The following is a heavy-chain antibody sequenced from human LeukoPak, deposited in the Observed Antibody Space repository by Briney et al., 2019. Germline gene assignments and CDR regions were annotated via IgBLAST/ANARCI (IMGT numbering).Heavy chain of an antibody. V-gene: IGHV4-39*01. CDR3: ARQVKYDYVWGSYRSSPQGFDY. CDR2: IYYSGST. Sequence: SETLSLTCTVSGGSISSSSYYWGWIRQPPGKGLEWIGSIYYSGSTYYNPSLKSRVTISVDTSKNQFSLKLNSVTAADTAVYYCARQVKYDYVWGSYRSSPQGFDYWGQGTLVTVSS. CDR1: GGSISSSSYY. D-gene: IGHD3-16*02. J-gene: IGHJ4*02.